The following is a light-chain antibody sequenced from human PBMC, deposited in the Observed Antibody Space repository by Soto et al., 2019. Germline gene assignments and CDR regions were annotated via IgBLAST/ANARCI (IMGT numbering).Light chain of an antibody. CDR1: QSVSNY. CDR3: QHGGT. J-gene: IGKJ5*01. Sequence: EIVLTQSPATLSLSPGERATVSCRASQSVSNYLGWYQQKPGQAPRLLIYDASNRATGIPARFSGSGSGTDFTLTISSLAPEAFAVYYCQHGGTFGQGTRLEIK. CDR2: DAS. V-gene: IGKV3-11*01.